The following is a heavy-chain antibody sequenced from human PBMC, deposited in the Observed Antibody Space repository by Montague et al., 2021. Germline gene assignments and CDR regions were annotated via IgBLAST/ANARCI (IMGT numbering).Heavy chain of an antibody. Sequence: SLRLSCAASGFTFSSYAMHWVRQAPGKGLEWVAVTWYDGNNKYYADSVKGRFTISRDNSKNTLYLQMNSLRAEDTGIYYCAKNPKKGYYYYMDVWGKGTTVTVSS. V-gene: IGHV3-33*06. CDR3: AKNPKKGYYYYMDV. J-gene: IGHJ6*03. CDR1: GFTFSSYA. CDR2: TWYDGNNK.